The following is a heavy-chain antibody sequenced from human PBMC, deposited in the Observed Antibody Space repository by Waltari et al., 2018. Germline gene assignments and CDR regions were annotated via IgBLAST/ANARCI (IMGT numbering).Heavy chain of an antibody. V-gene: IGHV4-39*01. CDR1: GGSISSSSYH. J-gene: IGHJ4*02. CDR2: IYYSGST. Sequence: QLQLQESGPGLVKPSETLSLPCTLSGGSISSSSYHWGWLRQPPGKGLELIVSIYYSGSTYYNPSLKRRVTISVDTSKNQFSLKLSSVTAADTAVYYCARMTMIVVGLFDYWGQGTLVTVSS. D-gene: IGHD3-22*01. CDR3: ARMTMIVVGLFDY.